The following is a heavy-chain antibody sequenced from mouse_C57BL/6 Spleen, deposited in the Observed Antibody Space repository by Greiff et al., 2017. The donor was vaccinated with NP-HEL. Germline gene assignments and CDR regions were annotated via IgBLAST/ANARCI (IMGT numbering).Heavy chain of an antibody. V-gene: IGHV1-19*01. CDR3: ARLTVADYFDY. CDR2: INPYNGGT. J-gene: IGHJ2*01. CDR1: GYTFTDYY. D-gene: IGHD1-1*01. Sequence: EVQLQQSGPVLVKPGASVKMSCKASGYTFTDYYMNWVKQSHGKRLEWIGVINPYNGGTSYNQKFKGKATLTVDKASSTAYMELNSLTSEDSAVYYCARLTVADYFDYWGQGTTLTVSS.